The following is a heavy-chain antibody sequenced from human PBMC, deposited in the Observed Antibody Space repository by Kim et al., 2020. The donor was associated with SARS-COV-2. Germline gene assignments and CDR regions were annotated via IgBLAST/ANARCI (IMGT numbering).Heavy chain of an antibody. V-gene: IGHV3-21*01. CDR3: ARETFVRGAFDI. Sequence: GGSLRLSCAASGFTFSSYSMNWVRQAPGKGLEWVSSISSSSSYIYYADPVKGRFTISRDNAKNSLYLQMNSLRAEDTALYYCARETFVRGAFDIWGQGTMVTVSS. J-gene: IGHJ3*02. D-gene: IGHD3-10*02. CDR2: ISSSSSYI. CDR1: GFTFSSYS.